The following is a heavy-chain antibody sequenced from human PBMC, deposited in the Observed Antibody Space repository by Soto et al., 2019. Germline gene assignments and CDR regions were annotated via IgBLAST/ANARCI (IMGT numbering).Heavy chain of an antibody. CDR2: ISAYNGNT. D-gene: IGHD6-13*01. CDR3: ARDQSSSWYRQYFDY. Sequence: ASVKVSCKASGYTFTSYGISWVRQAPGQGLEWMGWISAYNGNTNYAQKLQGRVTMTTDTSTSTAYMELRSLRSDDTAVYYCARDQSSSWYRQYFDYWGQGTLVTVSS. J-gene: IGHJ4*02. CDR1: GYTFTSYG. V-gene: IGHV1-18*01.